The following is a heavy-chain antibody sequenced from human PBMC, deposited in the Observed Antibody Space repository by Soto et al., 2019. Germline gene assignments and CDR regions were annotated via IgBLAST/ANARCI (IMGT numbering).Heavy chain of an antibody. V-gene: IGHV3-11*03. Sequence: PGGSLRLSCAASGFSISDHYMSWIRQAPGKGLEWVSYSSNSGTFTKYADSVKGRFPISRDNAKNSLYLEINSLRGEDTAIYYCVRSGDNYNVLDYWGQGTPVTVSS. CDR3: VRSGDNYNVLDY. D-gene: IGHD3-10*02. CDR1: GFSISDHY. J-gene: IGHJ4*02. CDR2: SSNSGTFT.